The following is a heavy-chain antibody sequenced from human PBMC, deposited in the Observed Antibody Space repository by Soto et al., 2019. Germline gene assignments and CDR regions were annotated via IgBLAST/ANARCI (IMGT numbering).Heavy chain of an antibody. J-gene: IGHJ6*02. V-gene: IGHV1-69*01. CDR2: IIPIFGTA. D-gene: IGHD5-18*01. Sequence: QVQLVQSGAEVKKPGSSVKVSCKASGGTFSSYAISWVRQAPGQGLEWMGGIIPIFGTANYAQKFQGRVTITADETTSTAYMALRSLSSEDTAVYYCARSTDAAMVYYYYGMYVWGQRTTVTVS. CDR3: ARSTDAAMVYYYYGMYV. CDR1: GGTFSSYA.